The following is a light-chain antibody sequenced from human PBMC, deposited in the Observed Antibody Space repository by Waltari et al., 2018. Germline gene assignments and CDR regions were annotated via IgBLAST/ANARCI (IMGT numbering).Light chain of an antibody. Sequence: DIQMTQSPSSLSASVGDRVTITCRASQAIRNYLAWYQQKPGKVPELLIYAATAWQSGVPSRFSGSGSGTQFTLTSSSLQPEDVATYYCQKYKSAPPGVAFGPGTKVDIK. V-gene: IGKV1-27*01. CDR2: AAT. CDR3: QKYKSAPPGVA. CDR1: QAIRNY. J-gene: IGKJ3*01.